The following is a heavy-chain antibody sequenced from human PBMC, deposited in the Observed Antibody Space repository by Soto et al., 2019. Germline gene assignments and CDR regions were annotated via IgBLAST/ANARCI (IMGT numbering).Heavy chain of an antibody. J-gene: IGHJ5*01. CDR1: CDSISSVDYF. CDR2: IYKSATT. V-gene: IGHV4-30-4*01. D-gene: IGHD2-15*01. Sequence: SETLSLTCSFSCDSISSVDYFWAWIRQPPGQALEYIGYIYKSATTYYNPSFESRVAISLDTSKSQFSLNVTSVTAADTAVYFCARGRYCLTGRCFPNWFDSWGQGTLVTVSS. CDR3: ARGRYCLTGRCFPNWFDS.